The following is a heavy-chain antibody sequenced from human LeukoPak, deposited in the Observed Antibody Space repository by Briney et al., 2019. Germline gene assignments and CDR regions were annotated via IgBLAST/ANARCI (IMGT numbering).Heavy chain of an antibody. V-gene: IGHV1-46*01. CDR3: ARVLSGDYHRGDYWYFDL. J-gene: IGHJ2*01. CDR1: GYTFTSYY. Sequence: ASVTVSFKASGYTFTSYYMHWVRQAPGQGLEWMGIINPSGGSTSYAQKFQGRVTMTRDTSTSTVYMELSSLRSEDTAVYYCARVLSGDYHRGDYWYFDLWGRGTLVTVSS. CDR2: INPSGGST. D-gene: IGHD4-17*01.